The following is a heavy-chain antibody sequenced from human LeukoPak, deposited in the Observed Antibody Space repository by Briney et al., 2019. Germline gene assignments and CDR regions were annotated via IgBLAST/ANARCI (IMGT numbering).Heavy chain of an antibody. J-gene: IGHJ6*02. V-gene: IGHV1-8*01. CDR2: MNPNSGNT. CDR3: ARGMVREMWYYYGMDV. D-gene: IGHD3-10*01. Sequence: ASVKVSCKASGYTFTGYDINWVRQATGQGLEWMGWMNPNSGNTGYAQKFQGRVTMTRNTSISTAYMELSSLRSEDTAVYYCARGMVREMWYYYGMDVWGQGTTVTVSS. CDR1: GYTFTGYD.